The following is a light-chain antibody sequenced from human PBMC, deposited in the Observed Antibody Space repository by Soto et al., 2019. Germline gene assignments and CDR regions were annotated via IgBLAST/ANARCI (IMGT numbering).Light chain of an antibody. V-gene: IGLV1-44*01. J-gene: IGLJ1*01. Sequence: QSVLTQPPSVSGTPAQRVTISCSGSSSNIGSNTVHWYQQLPGAAPRLLIYSNNQRPSGVPDRFSGSKSGTSASLAISGLQSEDEADYYCGTWDDSLNSYVFGTGTKVTVL. CDR3: GTWDDSLNSYV. CDR2: SNN. CDR1: SSNIGSNT.